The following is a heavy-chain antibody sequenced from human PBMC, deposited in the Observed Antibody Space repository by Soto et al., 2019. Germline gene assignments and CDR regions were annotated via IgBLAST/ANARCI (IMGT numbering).Heavy chain of an antibody. CDR3: ARDNRMSVVVVAATGFDY. Sequence: GGSLRLSCAASGFTFSDYYMGWVRQAPGKGLEWVSYITAYSSNIYYADSVKGRFTISRDNAKNSLYLQMNSLRAEDMAVYYCARDNRMSVVVVAATGFDYWGQGTLVTVSS. CDR2: ITAYSSNI. CDR1: GFTFSDYY. D-gene: IGHD2-15*01. V-gene: IGHV3-11*01. J-gene: IGHJ4*02.